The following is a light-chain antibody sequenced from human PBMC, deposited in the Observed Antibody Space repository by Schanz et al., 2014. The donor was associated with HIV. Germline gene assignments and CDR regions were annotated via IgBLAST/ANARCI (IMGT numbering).Light chain of an antibody. V-gene: IGLV1-44*01. CDR3: AAWDDSLSGVV. Sequence: QSVLTQPPSASGTPGQRVTISCSGSSSSIKTNTVNWFQQLPGTAPKLLIYNTYHRPSGVPDRFSGSESGTSASLAISGLQSEDEADYYCAAWDDSLSGVVFGGGTKVTVL. J-gene: IGLJ2*01. CDR2: NTY. CDR1: SSSIKTNT.